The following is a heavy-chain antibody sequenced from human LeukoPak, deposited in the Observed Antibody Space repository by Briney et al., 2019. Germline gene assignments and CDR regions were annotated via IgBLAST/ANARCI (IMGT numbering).Heavy chain of an antibody. CDR1: GFTFSRYW. Sequence: GGSLRLSCAASGFTFSRYWMHWVRQAPGKGLVWVSRINSDGSSTSYADSVKGRFTISRDNAKNTLYLQMSSLRVEDTAVYYCTSGPYDSGGYYYVGLDYFDYWGQGTLVTVSS. CDR2: INSDGSST. D-gene: IGHD3-22*01. V-gene: IGHV3-74*01. CDR3: TSGPYDSGGYYYVGLDYFDY. J-gene: IGHJ4*02.